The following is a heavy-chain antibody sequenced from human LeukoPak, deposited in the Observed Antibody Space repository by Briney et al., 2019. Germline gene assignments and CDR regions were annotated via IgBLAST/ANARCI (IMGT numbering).Heavy chain of an antibody. D-gene: IGHD2-15*01. CDR3: ARVRYCSGGSCGGTYDYYYIDV. CDR2: ICAYNGNT. Sequence: GASVTVSCTASGYTFTSYDISWVRQAPGQGLEWMGWICAYNGNTNYAQKLPGRVTITTDTYTSTAYMELRSLRSDVSTVYYCARVRYCSGGSCGGTYDYYYIDVWGKGTTV. CDR1: GYTFTSYD. V-gene: IGHV1-18*01. J-gene: IGHJ6*03.